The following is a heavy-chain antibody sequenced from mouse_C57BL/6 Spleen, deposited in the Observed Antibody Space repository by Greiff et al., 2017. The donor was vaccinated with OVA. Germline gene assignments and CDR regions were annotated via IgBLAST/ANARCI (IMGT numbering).Heavy chain of an antibody. V-gene: IGHV10-1*01. Sequence: DVMLVESGGGLVQPKGSLKLSCAASGFSFNTYAMNWVRQAPGKGLEWVARIRSKSNNYATYYADSVKDRFTISRDDSESMLYLQMNNLKTEDTAMYYCVRRAVGYAMDYWGQGTSVTVSS. D-gene: IGHD1-1*01. CDR1: GFSFNTYA. CDR3: VRRAVGYAMDY. CDR2: IRSKSNNYAT. J-gene: IGHJ4*01.